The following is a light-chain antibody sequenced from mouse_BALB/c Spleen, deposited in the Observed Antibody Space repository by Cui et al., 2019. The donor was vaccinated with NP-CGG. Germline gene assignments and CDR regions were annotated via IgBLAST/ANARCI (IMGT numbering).Light chain of an antibody. V-gene: IGLV1*01. Sequence: QAVVTQESAFTTSPGETVTLTCRSSTGAVTTSNYANWVQEKPDHLFTGLIGGTNNRAPGVPARFSGSLIGDKAVLTITGAQTEDEAIYFCALWYSNHWVFGGGTELTVL. CDR1: TGAVTTSNY. CDR2: GTN. J-gene: IGLJ1*01. CDR3: ALWYSNHWV.